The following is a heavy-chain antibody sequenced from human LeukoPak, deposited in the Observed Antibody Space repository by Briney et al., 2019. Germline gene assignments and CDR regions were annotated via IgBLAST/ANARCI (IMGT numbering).Heavy chain of an antibody. Sequence: GGSLRLSCSASGFTFTNAWMGWVRQAPGRGLEWVGRFKSKTDGGTIDYAAPVKGRFTISRDDSKHTLYLQMNSLRAKDTAVYYCARDHSSGWYSDYFDYWGQGTLVTVSS. V-gene: IGHV3-15*01. CDR2: FKSKTDGGTI. D-gene: IGHD6-19*01. CDR3: ARDHSSGWYSDYFDY. J-gene: IGHJ4*02. CDR1: GFTFTNAW.